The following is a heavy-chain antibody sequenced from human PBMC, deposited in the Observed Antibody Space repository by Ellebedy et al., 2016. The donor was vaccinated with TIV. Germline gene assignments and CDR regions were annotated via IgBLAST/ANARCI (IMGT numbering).Heavy chain of an antibody. CDR3: ATVRGEGS. V-gene: IGHV3-30*03. D-gene: IGHD3-10*01. CDR2: ISYDGSNK. Sequence: GESLKISCAASGFTFSSYGMHWVRQAPGKGLEWVAVISYDGSNKYYADSVKGRFTISRDNSKNTLYLQMNSLRAEDTAVYYCATVRGEGSWGQGTLVTVSS. CDR1: GFTFSSYG. J-gene: IGHJ5*02.